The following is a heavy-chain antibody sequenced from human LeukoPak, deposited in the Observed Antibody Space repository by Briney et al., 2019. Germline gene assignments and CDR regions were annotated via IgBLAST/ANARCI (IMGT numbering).Heavy chain of an antibody. J-gene: IGHJ4*02. CDR2: INPNSGGT. CDR3: ARDPSLTYGDYFFDY. CDR1: GYTFTGYY. D-gene: IGHD4-17*01. V-gene: IGHV1-2*02. Sequence: ASVKVSCKASGYTFTGYYIHWVRQAPGQGLEWMGWINPNSGGTNYAQKFQGRVTMTRDTSISTAYMELSRLRSDDTAVYYCARDPSLTYGDYFFDYWGQGTLVTVSS.